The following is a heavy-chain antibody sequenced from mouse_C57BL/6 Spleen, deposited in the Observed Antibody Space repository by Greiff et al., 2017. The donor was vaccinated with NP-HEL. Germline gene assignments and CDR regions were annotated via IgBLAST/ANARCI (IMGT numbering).Heavy chain of an antibody. D-gene: IGHD4-1*01. V-gene: IGHV5-4*01. CDR2: ISDGGSYT. CDR1: GFTFSSYA. Sequence: EVKLMESGGGLVKPGGSLKLSCAASGFTFSSYAMSWVRQTPEKRLEWVATISDGGSYTYYPDNVKGRFTISRDNAKNNLYLQMSHLKSEDTAMYYCARDWGYAMDYWGQGTSVTVSS. CDR3: ARDWGYAMDY. J-gene: IGHJ4*01.